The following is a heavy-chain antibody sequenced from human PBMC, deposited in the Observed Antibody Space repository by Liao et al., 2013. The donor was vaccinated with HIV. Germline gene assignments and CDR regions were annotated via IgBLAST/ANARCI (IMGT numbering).Heavy chain of an antibody. D-gene: IGHD2-15*01. J-gene: IGHJ3*02. CDR2: INHSGST. V-gene: IGHV4-34*01. CDR3: ARADVVVVAGPRAFDI. Sequence: QVQLQQWGAGLLKPSETLSLTCAVYGGSFSGYYWSWIRQTPGKGLEWIGEINHSGSTNYNPSLKSRVTISMDTSKNQFSLKVSSVTAADTAVYYCARADVVVVAGPRAFDIWGQGDNGHRLF. CDR1: GGSFSGYY.